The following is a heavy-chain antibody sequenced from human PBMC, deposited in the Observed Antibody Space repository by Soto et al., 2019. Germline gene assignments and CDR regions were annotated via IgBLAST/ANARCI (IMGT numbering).Heavy chain of an antibody. Sequence: QVQLQESGPGLVKPSETLSLTCSVSGDSLTSYYWPWVRQPPGKGLEWIGYIYYIGKTNYNPTLKSRVTISMDLSKNQFSLELRSLTAADTAVYYCARIILTGYYGLEPWGQGTLVIVSA. CDR2: IYYIGKT. CDR1: GDSLTSYY. J-gene: IGHJ5*02. D-gene: IGHD3-9*01. V-gene: IGHV4-59*01. CDR3: ARIILTGYYGLEP.